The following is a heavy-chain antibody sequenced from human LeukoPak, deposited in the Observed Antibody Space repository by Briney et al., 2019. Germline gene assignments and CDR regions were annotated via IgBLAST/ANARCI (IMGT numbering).Heavy chain of an antibody. CDR3: AKVFTRYSSGWYYFDY. J-gene: IGHJ4*02. V-gene: IGHV3-23*01. CDR2: ISGSGGST. D-gene: IGHD6-19*01. CDR1: GFTFSSYA. Sequence: GGSLRLSCAASGFTFSSYAMSWVRQAPGKGLEWVSGISGSGGSTYYADSVKGRFTISRDNSKNTLYLQMNSLRAEDTAVYYCAKVFTRYSSGWYYFDYWGQGTLVTVSS.